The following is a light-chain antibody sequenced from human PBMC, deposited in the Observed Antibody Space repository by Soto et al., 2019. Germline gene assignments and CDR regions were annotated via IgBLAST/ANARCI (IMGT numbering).Light chain of an antibody. J-gene: IGKJ4*01. CDR3: QQRSNWPRRLT. Sequence: EIVLTQSPATLSLSPGERATHSCRASQSVSSYLAWYQQKPGQAPRLLIYDASNRATGIPARFSGSGSGTDFTLTISSLEPEDFAVYYCQQRSNWPRRLTFGGGTKVDIK. V-gene: IGKV3-11*01. CDR1: QSVSSY. CDR2: DAS.